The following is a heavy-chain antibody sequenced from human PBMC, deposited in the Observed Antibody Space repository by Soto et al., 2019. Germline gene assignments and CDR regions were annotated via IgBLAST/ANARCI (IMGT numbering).Heavy chain of an antibody. CDR1: GYTFTSYG. J-gene: IGHJ6*02. Sequence: QVQLVQSGAEVKKPGASVKVSCKASGYTFTSYGISWVRQAPGQGLEWMGWISAYNGNTNYAQNLQGRVTMTTDTSTGTAYMELKSLRSDDTAVYYCAREALLRLYYYYGMDVWGQGTTVTVSS. CDR3: AREALLRLYYYYGMDV. CDR2: ISAYNGNT. V-gene: IGHV1-18*01. D-gene: IGHD1-26*01.